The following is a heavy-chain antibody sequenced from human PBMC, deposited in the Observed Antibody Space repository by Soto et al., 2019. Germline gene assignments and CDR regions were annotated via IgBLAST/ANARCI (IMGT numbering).Heavy chain of an antibody. D-gene: IGHD3-3*01. CDR2: VSTGGEVT. CDR1: GFTFSNYG. V-gene: IGHV3-23*01. CDR3: TRGGGGSGYYEPSHL. J-gene: IGHJ3*01. Sequence: EVQLLESGGGLVQPGGSLRLSCAASGFTFSNYGVSWVRQAPGKGPEWVSIVSTGGEVTHYADSVKGRFGISRDNSRNTLYLQMTSLSAEDTAVYYCTRGGGGSGYYEPSHLWGQGTVVTVSS.